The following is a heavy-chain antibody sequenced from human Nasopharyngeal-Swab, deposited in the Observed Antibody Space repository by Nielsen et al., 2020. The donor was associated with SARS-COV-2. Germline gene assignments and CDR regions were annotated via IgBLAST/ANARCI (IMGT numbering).Heavy chain of an antibody. CDR2: ISSSGSTI. CDR1: GFTFSSYE. CDR3: ARERDGMDV. Sequence: GESLKTPFAAFGFTFSSYEMNWVRQAPGKGLEWVSYISSSGSTIYYADSVKGRFTISRDNAKNSLYLQMNSLRAEDTAVYYCARERDGMDVWGQGTTVTVSS. J-gene: IGHJ6*02. V-gene: IGHV3-48*03.